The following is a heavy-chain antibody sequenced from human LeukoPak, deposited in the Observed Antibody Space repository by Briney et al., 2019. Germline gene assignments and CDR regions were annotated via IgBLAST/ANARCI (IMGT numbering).Heavy chain of an antibody. CDR3: ARGPMPQGTMNWFDS. Sequence: PGGSLRLSCAASGFTFDDYAMHWIRQAQGKGPEWVSGLSWDGNNVIYADSVRGRFTISRDNAKNSLYLQMDGLTIEDTAVYFCARGPMPQGTMNWFDSWGHGTRVTVSS. D-gene: IGHD3-22*01. CDR2: LSWDGNNV. CDR1: GFTFDDYA. V-gene: IGHV3-9*01. J-gene: IGHJ5*01.